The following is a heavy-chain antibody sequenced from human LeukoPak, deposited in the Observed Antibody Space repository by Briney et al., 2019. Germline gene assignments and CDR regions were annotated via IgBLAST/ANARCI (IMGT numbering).Heavy chain of an antibody. V-gene: IGHV3-23*01. CDR2: ISDSGGST. D-gene: IGHD1-26*01. CDR3: AKSLHSGSPVKGYFDY. J-gene: IGHJ4*02. CDR1: GFTFSSYA. Sequence: GGSLRLSCAASGFTFSSYAMSWVRQAPGKGLEWVSAISDSGGSTYYADSVKGRFTISRDNSKNTLYLQMNSLRAEDTAVYYCAKSLHSGSPVKGYFDYSGQGTLVTVSS.